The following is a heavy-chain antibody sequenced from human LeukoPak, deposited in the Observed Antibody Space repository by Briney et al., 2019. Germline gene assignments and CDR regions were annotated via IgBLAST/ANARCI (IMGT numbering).Heavy chain of an antibody. CDR2: IKQDGSEK. D-gene: IGHD6-19*01. J-gene: IGHJ4*02. Sequence: PGGSLRLSCAASGFTFSSYWMSWVRHAPGKGLELVANIKQDGSEKYYVDSVKGRFTISRDNAKNSLYLQMNSLRAEDTAVYYCARLPFRQWVDYWGQGTLVTVSS. CDR1: GFTFSSYW. V-gene: IGHV3-7*01. CDR3: ARLPFRQWVDY.